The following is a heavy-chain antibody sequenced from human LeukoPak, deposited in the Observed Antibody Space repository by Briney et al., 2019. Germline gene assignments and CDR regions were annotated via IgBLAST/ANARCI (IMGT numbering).Heavy chain of an antibody. CDR2: ISGSGENT. V-gene: IGHV3-23*01. D-gene: IGHD2-15*01. J-gene: IGHJ3*02. Sequence: GGSLRLPCAASGFTFDSYSMTWVRQTPGKGLEWVSTISGSGENTYYADSVQGRFTISRDNSKNTLYLQMNSLRAEDTAVYYCAGVDGLRLDAFDIWGQGTMVTVSS. CDR1: GFTFDSYS. CDR3: AGVDGLRLDAFDI.